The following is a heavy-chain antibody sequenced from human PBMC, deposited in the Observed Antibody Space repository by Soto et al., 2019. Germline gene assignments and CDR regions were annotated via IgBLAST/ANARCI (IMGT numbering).Heavy chain of an antibody. CDR3: AKCIRALGPIDY. V-gene: IGHV4-59*12. CDR1: GGSISSYY. J-gene: IGHJ4*02. CDR2: IYYSGIT. Sequence: SETLSLTCTVSGGSISSYYWSGIRQPPGKGLEWIGYIYYSGITDYNPSLKSRVTISVDTSKSQFSLKLSSVTAADTAVYYCAKCIRALGPIDYWGQGTLVTVSS. D-gene: IGHD6-6*01.